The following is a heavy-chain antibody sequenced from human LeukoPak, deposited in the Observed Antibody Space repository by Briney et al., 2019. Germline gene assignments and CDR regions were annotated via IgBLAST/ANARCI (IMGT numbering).Heavy chain of an antibody. J-gene: IGHJ6*02. CDR3: ARMANGMDV. CDR2: INHSGST. CDR1: GGSFSGYY. Sequence: SETLSLTCAVYGGSFSGYYRSWIRQPPGKGLEWIGEINHSGSTNYNPSLKSRVTISVDTSKNQFSLKLSSVTAADTAVYYCARMANGMDVWGQGTTVTVSS. V-gene: IGHV4-34*01.